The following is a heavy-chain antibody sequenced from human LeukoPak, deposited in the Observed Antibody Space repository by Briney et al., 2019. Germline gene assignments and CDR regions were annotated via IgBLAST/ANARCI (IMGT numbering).Heavy chain of an antibody. CDR1: GGSISSSSYY. J-gene: IGHJ4*02. D-gene: IGHD1-14*01. Sequence: PSETLSLTCTVSGGSISSSSYYWGWIRQPPGKGVEWIGSIYYSGSTYYNPSLKSRVTISVDTSKNQFSLKLSSVTAADTAVYYCARVGTPGCVDFWGQGTLVTVSS. CDR2: IYYSGST. CDR3: ARVGTPGCVDF. V-gene: IGHV4-39*07.